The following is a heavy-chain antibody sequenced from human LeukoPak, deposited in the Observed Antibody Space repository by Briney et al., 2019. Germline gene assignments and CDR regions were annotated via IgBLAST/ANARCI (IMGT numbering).Heavy chain of an antibody. CDR3: AKDMFGELSGYFDY. Sequence: PGRSLRLSCAASGFTFDDYAMHWVQQAPGKGLEWVSGISWNSGSIGYADSVKGRFTISRDNAKNSLYLQMNSLRAEDTALYYCAKDMFGELSGYFDYWGQGTLVTVSS. J-gene: IGHJ4*02. CDR1: GFTFDDYA. V-gene: IGHV3-9*01. D-gene: IGHD3-10*02. CDR2: ISWNSGSI.